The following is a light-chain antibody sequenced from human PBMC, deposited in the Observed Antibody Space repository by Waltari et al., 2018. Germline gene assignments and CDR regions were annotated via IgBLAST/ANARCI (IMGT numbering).Light chain of an antibody. CDR2: LGS. CDR3: MQALQTPFT. V-gene: IGKV2-28*01. J-gene: IGKJ3*01. CDR1: QSLLHSNGYNY. Sequence: DIVMTQSPLSLPVTPGEPASISCRSSQSLLHSNGYNYLYWYLQKPGQSPQLLIYLGSNRASGVPDRFSGRGSGTAFTLKISRVEAEDVGVYYCMQALQTPFTFGPGTKVDIK.